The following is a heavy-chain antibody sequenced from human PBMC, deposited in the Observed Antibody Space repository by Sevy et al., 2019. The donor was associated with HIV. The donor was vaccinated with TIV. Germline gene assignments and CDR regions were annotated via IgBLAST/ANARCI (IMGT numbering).Heavy chain of an antibody. J-gene: IGHJ3*02. CDR3: ARGDDTYGHGAFDI. D-gene: IGHD3-10*01. V-gene: IGHV4-30-2*01. CDR2: TYQGGSS. Sequence: SETLSLTCAVSGGSLISGPYSWSWIRQPPGKGLEWIGYTYQGGSSYYNPSLKSRVTISVDRSRKHFSLNLHSVTAADTAVYFCARGDDTYGHGAFDIWGLGAMVTVSS. CDR1: GGSLISGPYS.